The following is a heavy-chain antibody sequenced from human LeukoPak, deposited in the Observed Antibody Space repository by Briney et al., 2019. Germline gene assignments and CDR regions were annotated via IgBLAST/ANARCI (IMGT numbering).Heavy chain of an antibody. Sequence: SETLSLTCTVSGGSISSSSYYWGWIRQPPGKGLEWIGSIYYSGSTYYNPSLKSRVTISVDTSKNQFSLKLSSVTAADTAVYYCARQAVGATLDYWGQGTLVTVSS. D-gene: IGHD1-26*01. J-gene: IGHJ4*02. V-gene: IGHV4-39*01. CDR3: ARQAVGATLDY. CDR1: GGSISSSSYY. CDR2: IYYSGST.